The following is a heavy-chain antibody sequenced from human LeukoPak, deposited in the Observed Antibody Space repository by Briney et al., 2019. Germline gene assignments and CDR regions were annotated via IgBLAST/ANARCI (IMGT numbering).Heavy chain of an antibody. CDR2: ISYDGSNK. V-gene: IGHV3-30-3*01. D-gene: IGHD1/OR15-1a*01. CDR3: ARDGTGAPSDY. J-gene: IGHJ4*02. Sequence: PGGSLRLSCAASGFTFSSYAMHWVRQAPGKGLEWVAVISYDGSNKYYADSVKGRFTISRDNSKNTLYLQMNSLRAEDTAVYYCARDGTGAPSDYWGQGTLVTVSS. CDR1: GFTFSSYA.